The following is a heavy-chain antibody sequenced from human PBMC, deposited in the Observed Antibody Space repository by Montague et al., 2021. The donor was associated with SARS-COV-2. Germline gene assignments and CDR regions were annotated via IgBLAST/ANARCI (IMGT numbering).Heavy chain of an antibody. Sequence: SLSLSFAASGFPVSSNYMSWVRQAPGKGLEWVSIIYSDSSTSYADSVRGRFTISRDNSKNTLYLQMNILRVEDTAVYYCATLIMPAFDIWGQGRLVTVSS. V-gene: IGHV3-66*04. J-gene: IGHJ3*02. CDR2: IYSDSST. CDR3: ATLIMPAFDI. CDR1: GFPVSSNY. D-gene: IGHD2-2*01.